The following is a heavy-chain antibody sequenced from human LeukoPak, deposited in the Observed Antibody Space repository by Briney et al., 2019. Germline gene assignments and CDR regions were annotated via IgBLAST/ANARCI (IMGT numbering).Heavy chain of an antibody. V-gene: IGHV3-23*01. Sequence: GNLRFYASAYGFTVSSFPMSWVRQAQGKGLEGFSAISGKGGNTYYADSVKGLHTIARDECKNAMYLQINSLRVEDSAIYYCAKNRDRKDTIIIRGSFDIWGQGTMVTVSS. CDR3: AKNRDRKDTIIIRGSFDI. CDR2: ISGKGGNT. J-gene: IGHJ3*02. D-gene: IGHD5-24*01. CDR1: GFTVSSFP.